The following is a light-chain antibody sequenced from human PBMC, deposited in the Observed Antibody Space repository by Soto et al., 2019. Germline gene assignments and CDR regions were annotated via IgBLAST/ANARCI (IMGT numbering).Light chain of an antibody. CDR3: QQSYSTPPG. CDR1: QSISSY. Sequence: DIQMTQSPSSLSASFGDRVTITCRASQSISSYLNWYQQKPGKAPKLLIYAASSLQSGVPARFSGSGSGTDFTLTISSLQPEDFATYYCQQSYSTPPGFGGGTKVEIK. CDR2: AAS. V-gene: IGKV1-39*01. J-gene: IGKJ4*01.